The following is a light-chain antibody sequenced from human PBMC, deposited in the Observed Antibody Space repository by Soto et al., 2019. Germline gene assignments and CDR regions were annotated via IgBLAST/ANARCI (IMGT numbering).Light chain of an antibody. CDR2: GNS. V-gene: IGLV1-40*01. CDR3: QSYDSSLSGRV. Sequence: QSVLTQPASVSGAPGQRGTISCTGSSSDIGAGYDVHWYQQLPGTAPKLLIYGNSNRPSGVPDRFSGSKSGTSASLAITGLQAEDEADYYCQSYDSSLSGRVFGGGTQLTVL. CDR1: SSDIGAGYD. J-gene: IGLJ3*02.